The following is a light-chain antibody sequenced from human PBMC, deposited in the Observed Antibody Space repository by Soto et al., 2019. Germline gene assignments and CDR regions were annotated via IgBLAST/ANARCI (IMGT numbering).Light chain of an antibody. CDR2: DNN. CDR1: SSNIGNNY. CDR3: GTWDSSLSALL. Sequence: QSVLTQPPSVSAAPGQTVTISCSGSSSNIGNNYVSWYQQLPGTAPKLLIYDNNKRPSGIPDRFSGSKSGTSATLGITGLQTGDEADYYCGTWDSSLSALLFGGGTQLTVL. V-gene: IGLV1-51*01. J-gene: IGLJ2*01.